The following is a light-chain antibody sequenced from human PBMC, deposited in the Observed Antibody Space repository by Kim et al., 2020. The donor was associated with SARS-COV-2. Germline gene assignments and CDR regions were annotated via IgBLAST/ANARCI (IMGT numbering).Light chain of an antibody. Sequence: QWITISCTGTSHDIGTYNYVSWYQQHPGQAPRLVIYDVTNRPSGVSNRFSGSKSGNTATLTISGLQAEDEADYYCSSYTSSNTLVVFGGGTKVTVL. CDR3: SSYTSSNTLVV. V-gene: IGLV2-14*03. CDR2: DVT. CDR1: SHDIGTYNY. J-gene: IGLJ2*01.